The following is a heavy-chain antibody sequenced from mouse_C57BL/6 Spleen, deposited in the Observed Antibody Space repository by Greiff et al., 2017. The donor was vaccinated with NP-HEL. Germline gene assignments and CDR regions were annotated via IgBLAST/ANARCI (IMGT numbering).Heavy chain of an antibody. CDR3: AAYDYDEYCFDY. J-gene: IGHJ2*01. Sequence: EVQLLQSGPELVKPGASVKISCKASGYSFTDYNMNWVQQSHGKSLEWIGVISPNYGTTSYNQKVKGKATLTVDQSSSTAYMQLHSLTSEDSAVYYCAAYDYDEYCFDYWGQGTTLTVSS. V-gene: IGHV1-39*01. CDR1: GYSFTDYN. D-gene: IGHD2-4*01. CDR2: ISPNYGTT.